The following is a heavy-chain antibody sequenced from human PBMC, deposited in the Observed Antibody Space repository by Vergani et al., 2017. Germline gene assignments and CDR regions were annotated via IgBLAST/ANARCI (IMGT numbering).Heavy chain of an antibody. CDR3: ARNRFYDSSGYYRFDY. CDR1: GYTFTSYG. Sequence: QVQLVQSGAEVKKPGASVKVSCKASGYTFTSYGISWVRQAPGQGLEWMGWISAYNGNINYAQKLQGRVTMTTDTSTSTAYMELRSLRSDDTAVYYCARNRFYDSSGYYRFDYWGQGTLVTVSS. J-gene: IGHJ4*02. D-gene: IGHD3-22*01. CDR2: ISAYNGNI. V-gene: IGHV1-18*01.